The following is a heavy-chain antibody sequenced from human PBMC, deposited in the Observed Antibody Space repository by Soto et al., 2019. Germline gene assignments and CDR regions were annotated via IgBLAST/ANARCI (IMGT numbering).Heavy chain of an antibody. CDR3: ARWSYLDY. Sequence: GGSLRLSCAASRFTSGYHAMNWVRQAPGKGLEWVSTISSNGENTHYADFVKGRFIISSDNSQSTLYLQMNSLRADDTAMYYCARWSYLDYWGQGTRVTVSS. J-gene: IGHJ4*02. D-gene: IGHD3-3*01. CDR1: RFTSGYHA. V-gene: IGHV3-23*01. CDR2: ISSNGENT.